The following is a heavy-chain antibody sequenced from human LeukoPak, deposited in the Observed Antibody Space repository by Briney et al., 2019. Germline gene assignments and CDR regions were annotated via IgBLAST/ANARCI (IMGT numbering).Heavy chain of an antibody. V-gene: IGHV4-38-2*02. CDR3: ARTLSDSSPVAT. Sequence: SETLSLTCNVSGYFLSSGFYWGWIRQPPGKGLEWIASAYHSGTTIYNPSLKSRVSMSMDTSMNHYSLKLTFVTAAATAVYYCARTLSDSSPVATWGQGTLVTVSS. D-gene: IGHD3-22*01. J-gene: IGHJ4*02. CDR1: GYFLSSGFY. CDR2: AYHSGTT.